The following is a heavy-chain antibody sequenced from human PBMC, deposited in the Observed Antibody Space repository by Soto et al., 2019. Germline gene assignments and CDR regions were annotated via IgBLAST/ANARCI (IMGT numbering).Heavy chain of an antibody. CDR2: ISGGGGSK. CDR3: AKDLIAAAGNTFDY. Sequence: EVQLLESGGGLVQPGGSLRLSCAASGFTFSSYAMRWVRQAPGKGLEWVSAISGGGGSKYYADSVKGRFTISRDNSKNTLYLQMNNLRAEDTAVYYCAKDLIAAAGNTFDYWGQGTLVTVSS. V-gene: IGHV3-23*01. J-gene: IGHJ4*02. D-gene: IGHD6-13*01. CDR1: GFTFSSYA.